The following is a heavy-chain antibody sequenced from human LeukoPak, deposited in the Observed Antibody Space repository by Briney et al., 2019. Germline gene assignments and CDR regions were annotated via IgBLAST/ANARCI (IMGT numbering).Heavy chain of an antibody. CDR2: IYYSGST. Sequence: SETLSLTCTVSGGSISSSSYYWGWIRQPPGKGLEWIGSIYYSGSTYYNPSLKSRVTISVDTSKNQFSLKLSSVTAADTAVYYCASYCSSTSCYQRYDAFDIWGQGTMVTVSS. D-gene: IGHD2-2*01. CDR1: GGSISSSSYY. CDR3: ASYCSSTSCYQRYDAFDI. V-gene: IGHV4-39*07. J-gene: IGHJ3*02.